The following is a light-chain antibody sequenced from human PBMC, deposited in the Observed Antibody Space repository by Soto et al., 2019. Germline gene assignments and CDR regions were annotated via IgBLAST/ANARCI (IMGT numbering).Light chain of an antibody. V-gene: IGKV1-27*01. CDR3: QKYNSAPLT. J-gene: IGKJ4*01. CDR2: ATS. Sequence: DFQMTQSPSSLSAFVGDRVTITCRASQGIAPYLAWFQQKPGKVPKLLIYATSTLQSGVPSRFSGSGSGTDFTLTINSLQPEDVGTYYYQKYNSAPLTFGGGTKVDIK. CDR1: QGIAPY.